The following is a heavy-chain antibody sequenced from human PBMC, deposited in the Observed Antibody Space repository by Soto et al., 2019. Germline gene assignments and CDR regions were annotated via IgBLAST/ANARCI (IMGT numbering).Heavy chain of an antibody. D-gene: IGHD1-1*01. Sequence: SETLSLTCAVYGGSFSGYYWSWVRQSPGKGLEWIGEINPTGGTNYNPSLKSRVTISVDTSKDQFSLQLSSVTAADTAVYYCARTRATPPSSNLDSWGTGSLVTF. CDR2: INPTGGT. CDR3: ARTRATPPSSNLDS. J-gene: IGHJ4*02. V-gene: IGHV4-34*01. CDR1: GGSFSGYY.